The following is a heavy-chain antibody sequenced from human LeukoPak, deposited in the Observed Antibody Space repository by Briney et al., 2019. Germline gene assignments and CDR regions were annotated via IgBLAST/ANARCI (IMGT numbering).Heavy chain of an antibody. CDR1: IYTFNNYG. J-gene: IGHJ4*02. CDR2: ISVYNGNT. V-gene: IGHV1-18*01. D-gene: IGHD6-6*01. CDR3: ARDLYRSVPRPTIFDY. Sequence: ASVKVSCKASIYTFNNYGFNWLRQAPGQGLEWMGWISVYNGNTDYAQKFQGRVTMTTDTSTSTVYMDLRSLRSDDTAVYFCARDLYRSVPRPTIFDYWGQGTLVTVSS.